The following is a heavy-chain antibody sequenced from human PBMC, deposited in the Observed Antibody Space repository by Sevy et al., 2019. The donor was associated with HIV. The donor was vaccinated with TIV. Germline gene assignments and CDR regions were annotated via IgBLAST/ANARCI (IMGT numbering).Heavy chain of an antibody. CDR2: ISYDGSNK. J-gene: IGHJ1*01. V-gene: IGHV3-30-3*01. CDR1: GFTFTSFS. CDR3: ALERLSSNVAEYFQN. D-gene: IGHD1-1*01. Sequence: GGSLRLSCAASGFTFTSFSMHWVRQAPGKGLEWVATISYDGSNKYYAASVKGRFTISRDNSKNYLYLQMNSLRAEDTAVYCCALERLSSNVAEYFQNWGQGTLVTVSS.